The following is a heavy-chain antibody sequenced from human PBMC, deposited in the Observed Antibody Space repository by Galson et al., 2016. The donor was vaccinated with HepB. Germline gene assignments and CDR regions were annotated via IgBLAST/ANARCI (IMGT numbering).Heavy chain of an antibody. Sequence: SLRLSCAASGLTFSSYGMHWVRQAPGKGLEWVAVISSDGSNKYYAASVKGRFTVSRDNFKNTLYLQMNSLRGEDTAVYYCAKDPRSGSSTWYHGMDVWGQGTTVTVSS. D-gene: IGHD6-13*01. CDR2: ISSDGSNK. CDR1: GLTFSSYG. J-gene: IGHJ6*02. CDR3: AKDPRSGSSTWYHGMDV. V-gene: IGHV3-30*18.